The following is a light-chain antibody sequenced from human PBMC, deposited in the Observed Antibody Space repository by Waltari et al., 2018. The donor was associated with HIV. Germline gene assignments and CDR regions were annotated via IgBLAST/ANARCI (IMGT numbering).Light chain of an antibody. V-gene: IGLV2-14*03. CDR1: SSDIGGYNY. Sequence: QSALTQPASVSGSPGQSITFSCTGTSSDIGGYNYVSWYQQHPGKAPKLVIYDVNKRPSGSSNRFSGSKSGNTASLTISGLQAEDDSDYYCTSYTSSDTWVFGGGTKLTVL. J-gene: IGLJ3*02. CDR2: DVN. CDR3: TSYTSSDTWV.